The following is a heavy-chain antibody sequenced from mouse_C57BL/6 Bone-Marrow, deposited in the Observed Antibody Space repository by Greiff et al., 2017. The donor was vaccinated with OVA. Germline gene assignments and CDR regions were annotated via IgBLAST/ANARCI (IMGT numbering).Heavy chain of an antibody. CDR2: IDPENGDT. CDR3: TTPFITTVGGHYAMDY. CDR1: GFNIKDDY. V-gene: IGHV14-4*01. D-gene: IGHD1-1*01. J-gene: IGHJ4*01. Sequence: VQLQQSGAELVRPGASVKLSCTASGFNIKDDYMHWVKQRPEQGLEWIGWIDPENGDTEYASKFQGKATITADTSSNTAYLQLSSLTSEDTAVYYCTTPFITTVGGHYAMDYWGQGTSVTVSS.